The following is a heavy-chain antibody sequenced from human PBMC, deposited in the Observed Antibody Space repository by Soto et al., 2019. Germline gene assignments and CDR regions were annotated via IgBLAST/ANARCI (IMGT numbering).Heavy chain of an antibody. CDR1: GFTFSTYA. J-gene: IGHJ4*02. D-gene: IGHD6-19*01. CDR2: ISGSGDST. CDR3: AKERSSGWSFDY. V-gene: IGHV3-23*01. Sequence: EGSLRLSCAASGFTFSTYAMNWVRQAPGRGLEWVSGISGSGDSTYYADSVKGRFTVSRDNSKNTLYLQMNSLRAEDTAVFYCAKERSSGWSFDYWGQGTLVTVSS.